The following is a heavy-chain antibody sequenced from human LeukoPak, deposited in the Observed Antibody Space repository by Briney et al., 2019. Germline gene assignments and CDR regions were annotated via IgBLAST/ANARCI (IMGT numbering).Heavy chain of an antibody. J-gene: IGHJ4*02. CDR3: AKESPMGLFDY. CDR2: IWYDGSNK. D-gene: IGHD3-10*01. V-gene: IGHV3-33*06. Sequence: GRSLRLSCAASGFTFSSYGMHWVRQAPGKGLEWVAVIWYDGSNKYYADSVKGRFTISRDNSKNTLYLQMNSLRAEDTAVYYCAKESPMGLFDYWGQGTLVTVSS. CDR1: GFTFSSYG.